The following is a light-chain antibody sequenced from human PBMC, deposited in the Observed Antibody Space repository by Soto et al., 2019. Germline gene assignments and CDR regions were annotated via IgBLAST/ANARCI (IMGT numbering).Light chain of an antibody. CDR2: DVS. CDR1: SSDVGGYNY. CDR3: SSYTSSSTLV. V-gene: IGLV2-14*01. J-gene: IGLJ1*01. Sequence: QSVLTQPASVSGSPGQSITISCTGTSSDVGGYNYVSWYQQHPGKAPKLMIYDVSNRPSGVSNRFSGSKSGNTASLTISGLQAEDEADYYCSSYTSSSTLVFGTGTKFTVL.